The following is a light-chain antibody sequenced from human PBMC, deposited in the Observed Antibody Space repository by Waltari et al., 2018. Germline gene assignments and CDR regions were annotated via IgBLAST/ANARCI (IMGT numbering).Light chain of an antibody. CDR1: SAHSTNI. V-gene: IGLV4-69*02. J-gene: IGLJ3*02. Sequence: QLVLTQSPSASASLGASVKLTCTLDSAHSTNIIAWHQQQPQKGPRYLMKVNSDGSHSKGDEIPDRFSGSSSSSGTERYLTISSVQSEDEADYYGQSGGHGTWVFGGGTKLTVL. CDR3: QSGGHGTWV. CDR2: VNSDGSH.